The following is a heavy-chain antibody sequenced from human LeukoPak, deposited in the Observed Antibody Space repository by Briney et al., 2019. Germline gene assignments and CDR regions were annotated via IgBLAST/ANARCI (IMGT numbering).Heavy chain of an antibody. CDR1: GFIFSSYA. J-gene: IGHJ5*02. CDR3: AREASLGTFDP. CDR2: ISDNGGSI. V-gene: IGHV3-23*01. D-gene: IGHD1/OR15-1a*01. Sequence: QPGGSLRLSCIASGFIFSSYAMSWVRQAPGKGLEWVSVISDNGGSIYYADSVKGRFTISRDNSKNTLYLQMNSLRAEDTAVYSCAREASLGTFDPWGQGTLVTVSS.